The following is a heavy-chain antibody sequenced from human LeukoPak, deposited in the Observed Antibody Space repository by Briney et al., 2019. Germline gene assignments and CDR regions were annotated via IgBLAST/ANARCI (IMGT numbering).Heavy chain of an antibody. CDR3: ARVVIRDYYYYGMDV. J-gene: IGHJ6*02. D-gene: IGHD3-22*01. CDR1: GGSISSGGYY. Sequence: SETLSLTCTVSGGSISSGGYYWSWIRQHPGKGLEWIGYIYYGGSTDYNPSLKSRVTISVDTSKNQFSLKLSSVTAADTAVYYCARVVIRDYYYYGMDVWGQGTTVTVSS. V-gene: IGHV4-31*03. CDR2: IYYGGST.